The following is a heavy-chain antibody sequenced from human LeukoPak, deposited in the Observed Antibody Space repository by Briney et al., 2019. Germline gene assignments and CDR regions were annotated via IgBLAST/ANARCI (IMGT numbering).Heavy chain of an antibody. CDR1: GGSISSGDYY. Sequence: SETLSLTCTVSGGSISSGDYYWSWIRQPPGKGLEWIGYIYYSGSTYYNPSLKSRVTISVDTSKNQFSLKLSSVTAADTAVYYCDSNPFYSSGWQIDYWGQGTLVTVSS. J-gene: IGHJ4*02. D-gene: IGHD6-19*01. CDR2: IYYSGST. CDR3: DSNPFYSSGWQIDY. V-gene: IGHV4-30-4*01.